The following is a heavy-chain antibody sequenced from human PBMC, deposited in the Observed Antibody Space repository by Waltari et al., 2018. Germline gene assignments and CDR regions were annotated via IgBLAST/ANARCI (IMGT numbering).Heavy chain of an antibody. CDR3: ARGLWIWYFDL. CDR1: GFTVSSNY. V-gene: IGHV3-53*01. CDR2: IYSGGST. Sequence: EVQVLESGGGLVQPGGSLRLSCAASGFTVSSNYMSWVRQAPGKGLEWVSVIYSGGSTYYADSVKGRFTISRDNSKNTLYLQMNSLRAEDTAVYYCARGLWIWYFDLWGRGTLVTVSS. D-gene: IGHD2-21*01. J-gene: IGHJ2*01.